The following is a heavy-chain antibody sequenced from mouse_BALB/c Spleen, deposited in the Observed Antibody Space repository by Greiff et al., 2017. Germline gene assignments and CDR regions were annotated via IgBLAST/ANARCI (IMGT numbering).Heavy chain of an antibody. CDR3: ADGSWFAY. J-gene: IGHJ3*01. CDR2: IYPGDGDT. CDR1: GYAFSSSW. D-gene: IGHD2-3*01. Sequence: VKLQESGPELVKPGASVKLSCKASGYAFSSSWMNWVKQRPGQGLEWIGRIYPGDGDTNYNGKFKGKATLTADKSSSTAYMQLSSLTSVDSAVFCCADGSWFAYWGQGTLVTVSA. V-gene: IGHV1-80*01.